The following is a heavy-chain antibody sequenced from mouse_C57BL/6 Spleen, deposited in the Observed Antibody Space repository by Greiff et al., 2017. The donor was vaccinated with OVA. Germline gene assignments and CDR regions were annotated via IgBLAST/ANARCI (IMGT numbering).Heavy chain of an antibody. J-gene: IGHJ1*03. CDR3: ARLYFDV. V-gene: IGHV1-52*01. CDR2: IDPSDSET. CDR1: GYTFTSYW. Sequence: VQLQQSGAELVRPGSSVKLSCKASGYTFTSYWMHWVKQRPIQGLEWIGNIDPSDSETHYNQKFKDKATLTVDKSSSTAYMQLSSQTSEDSAVYYCARLYFDVWGTGTTVTVSS.